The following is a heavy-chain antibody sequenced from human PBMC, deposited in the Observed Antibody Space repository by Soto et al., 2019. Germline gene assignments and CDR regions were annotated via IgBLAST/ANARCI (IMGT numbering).Heavy chain of an antibody. CDR3: AKDSGYNYGYFRWFDP. Sequence: LETLSLTCTFSGCSISNYYWSLIRQPPGRGLEWIGHIFYSGSTDYNPALKSRVTISVDTSKSQFSLKLSSVTAADTAVYYCAKDSGYNYGYFRWFDPWGQGTLVTVSS. CDR1: GCSISNYY. D-gene: IGHD5-18*01. V-gene: IGHV4-59*01. J-gene: IGHJ5*02. CDR2: IFYSGST.